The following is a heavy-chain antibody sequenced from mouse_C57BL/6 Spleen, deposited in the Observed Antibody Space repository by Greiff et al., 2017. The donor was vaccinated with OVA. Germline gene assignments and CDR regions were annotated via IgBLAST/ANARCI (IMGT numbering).Heavy chain of an antibody. CDR1: GYTFTEYT. V-gene: IGHV1-62-2*01. CDR3: ARLDSVSTTDWYFDV. Sequence: VQGVESGAELVKPGASVKLSCKASGYTFTEYTIHWVKQRSGQGLEWIGWFYPGSGSIKYNEKFKDKATLTADKSSSTVYMELSRLTSEDSAVYVGARLDSVSTTDWYFDVWGTGTTVTVSS. D-gene: IGHD1-1*01. CDR2: FYPGSGSI. J-gene: IGHJ1*03.